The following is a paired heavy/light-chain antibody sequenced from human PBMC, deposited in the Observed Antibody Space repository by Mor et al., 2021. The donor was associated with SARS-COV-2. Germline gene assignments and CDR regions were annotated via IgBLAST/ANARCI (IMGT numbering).Light chain of an antibody. V-gene: IGLV1-44*01. CDR2: NNN. CDR1: SSNIGSNT. CDR3: AAWDDSLNGWV. J-gene: IGLJ3*02. Sequence: QSVLTQPPSASGTPGQRVTISCSGSSSNIGSNTVNWYQQFPGTAPKLLIYNNNQRPSGVPDRFSGSKSGTSASLAISGLQSEDEADYYCAAWDDSLNGWVFGGGTKLTVL.
Heavy chain of an antibody. V-gene: IGHV6-1*01. J-gene: IGHJ4*02. D-gene: IGHD6-6*01. CDR3: ARDGSSSGSYFDY. CDR2: TYYRTKWTK. CDR1: GDSVSSNSVA. Sequence: QVQLQQSGPGLVKPSQTLSLTCAISGDSVSSNSVAWNWIRQSPSKGFEWLGRTYYRTKWTKDYAVSVKSRVTINPDTSKNQISLQLNSVTPEDTAVYYCARDGSSSGSYFDYWGQGTLVTVSS.